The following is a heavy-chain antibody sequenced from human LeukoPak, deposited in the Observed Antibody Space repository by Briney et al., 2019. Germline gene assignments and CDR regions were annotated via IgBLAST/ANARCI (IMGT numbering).Heavy chain of an antibody. J-gene: IGHJ6*03. Sequence: GSVKVSCKASGYTFTGYYMHWVRQAPGQGLEWMGWINPNSGGTNYAQKFQGRVTITRNTSISTAYMELSSLRSEDTAVYYCARGVFPSRRLLYYYYYYYYMDVWGKGTTVTISS. CDR2: INPNSGGT. CDR3: ARGVFPSRRLLYYYYYYYYMDV. D-gene: IGHD2-2*02. CDR1: GYTFTGYY. V-gene: IGHV1-2*02.